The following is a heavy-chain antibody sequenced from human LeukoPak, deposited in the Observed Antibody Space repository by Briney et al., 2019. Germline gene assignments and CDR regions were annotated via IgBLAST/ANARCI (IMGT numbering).Heavy chain of an antibody. CDR2: IYYSGST. D-gene: IGHD2-21*01. J-gene: IGHJ4*02. Sequence: SETLSLTCTVSGGSVSSGSYYWSWIRQPPGKGLEWIGYIYYSGSTNYNPSLKSRVTISVDTSKNQFSLKLSSVTAADTAVYYCARARFPVVLDYWGQGTLVTVSS. CDR1: GGSVSSGSYY. CDR3: ARARFPVVLDY. V-gene: IGHV4-61*01.